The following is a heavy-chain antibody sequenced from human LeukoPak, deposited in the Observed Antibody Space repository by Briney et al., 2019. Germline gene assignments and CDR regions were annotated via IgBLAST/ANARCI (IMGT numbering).Heavy chain of an antibody. Sequence: SETLSLTCTVSGGSISSYYWSWIRQPAGKGLGWIGRIYISGSTNYNPSLKSRVTMSVDTSKNQFSLKLSSVTAADTAVYYCARGVTIFGVVPHYYYMDVWGKGTTVTVSS. CDR2: IYISGST. V-gene: IGHV4-4*07. J-gene: IGHJ6*03. CDR1: GGSISSYY. CDR3: ARGVTIFGVVPHYYYMDV. D-gene: IGHD3-3*01.